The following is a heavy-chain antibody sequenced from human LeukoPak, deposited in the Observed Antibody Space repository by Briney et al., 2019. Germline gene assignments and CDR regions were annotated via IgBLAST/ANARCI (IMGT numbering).Heavy chain of an antibody. CDR3: ARGLKDDYHLDY. CDR2: IYSVGTT. J-gene: IGHJ4*02. V-gene: IGHV3-66*02. Sequence: GGSLRLSCAASGFTVSSNYMTWVRQAPGKGLEWVSVIYSVGTTYYADSVKGRFTISRDNSKKTLYLQMDSLRGEDTAVYYCARGLKDDYHLDYWGQGTLVTVSS. D-gene: IGHD5-24*01. CDR1: GFTVSSNY.